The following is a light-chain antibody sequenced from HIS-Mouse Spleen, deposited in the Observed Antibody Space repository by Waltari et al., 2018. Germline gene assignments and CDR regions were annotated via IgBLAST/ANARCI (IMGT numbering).Light chain of an antibody. Sequence: SYELTQQPSVSVSPGQTARITCSGDALPKNSAYWYQQKSGQAPVLVIYEDSKRPSGIPERFSGSSSGTMATLTISGAQVEDEADYYCYSTDSSGNHRVFGGGTKLTVL. J-gene: IGLJ2*01. V-gene: IGLV3-10*01. CDR3: YSTDSSGNHRV. CDR2: EDS. CDR1: ALPKNS.